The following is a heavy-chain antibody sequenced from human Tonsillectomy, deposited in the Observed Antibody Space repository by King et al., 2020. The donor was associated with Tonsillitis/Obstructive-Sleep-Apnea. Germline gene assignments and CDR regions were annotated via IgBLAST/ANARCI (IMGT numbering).Heavy chain of an antibody. V-gene: IGHV4-39*01. CDR1: GGSISSSSYY. CDR3: ASRYYDFWSGQHGWFDP. CDR2: IYYSGST. D-gene: IGHD3-3*01. J-gene: IGHJ5*02. Sequence: MQLQESGPGLVKPSETLSLTCTVSGGSISSSSYYWGWIRQPPGKGLEWIGSIYYSGSTYYNPSLKSRVTISVDTSKNQFSLKLSSVTAADTAVYYCASRYYDFWSGQHGWFDPWGQGTLVTVSS.